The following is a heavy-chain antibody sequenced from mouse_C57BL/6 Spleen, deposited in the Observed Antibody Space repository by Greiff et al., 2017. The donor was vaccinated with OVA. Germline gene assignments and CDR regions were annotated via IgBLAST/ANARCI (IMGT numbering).Heavy chain of an antibody. CDR2: ISGGGGNT. V-gene: IGHV5-9*01. CDR3: ARLGLLRLDY. D-gene: IGHD2-3*01. CDR1: GFTFSSYT. J-gene: IGHJ2*01. Sequence: VQLKESGGGLVKPGGSLKLSCAASGFTFSSYTMSWVRQTPEKRLEWVATISGGGGNTYYPDSVKGRFTISRDNAKNTLYLKMSSLRSEDTALYYCARLGLLRLDYWGQGTTLTVSS.